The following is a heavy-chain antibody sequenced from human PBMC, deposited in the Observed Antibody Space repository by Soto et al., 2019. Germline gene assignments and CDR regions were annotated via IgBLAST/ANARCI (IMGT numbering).Heavy chain of an antibody. Sequence: SVKVSCKVSGYTLTELSMHWVRQAPGKGLEWMGGFDPEDGETVYAQKFQGRVTMTEDTSTDTAYMELSSLRSEDTAVYYCATTGPSRYYDSSGLFDYWGQGNLVTVSS. V-gene: IGHV1-24*01. CDR3: ATTGPSRYYDSSGLFDY. CDR1: GYTLTELS. CDR2: FDPEDGET. D-gene: IGHD3-22*01. J-gene: IGHJ4*02.